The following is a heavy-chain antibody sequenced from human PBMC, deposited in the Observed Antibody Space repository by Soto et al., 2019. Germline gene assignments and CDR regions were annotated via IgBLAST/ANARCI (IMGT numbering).Heavy chain of an antibody. Sequence: LRLFCAASGFKLRNYAMSWVRQAPGKGLEWVSLISATGGGTYYADSVKGRFTISRDNSHNTLYLQVHRLTAEDTAVYYCAKDRRAGGNSAFYFDFWGQGAQVTVPQ. V-gene: IGHV3-23*01. CDR3: AKDRRAGGNSAFYFDF. CDR2: ISATGGGT. CDR1: GFKLRNYA. D-gene: IGHD3-16*01. J-gene: IGHJ4*02.